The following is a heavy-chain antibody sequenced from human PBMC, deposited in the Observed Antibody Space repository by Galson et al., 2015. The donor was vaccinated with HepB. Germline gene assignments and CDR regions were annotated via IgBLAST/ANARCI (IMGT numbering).Heavy chain of an antibody. D-gene: IGHD6-19*01. CDR1: RYTFTNYG. V-gene: IGHV1-18*01. CDR2: ISTYNGNI. Sequence: SVKVSCKASRYTFTNYGISWVRQAPGHGLEWLGWISTYNGNINYAQNFQGRVTMTTDTSTSSAYLELRTLRSEDTAVYYCARARYSSSPPDHWGQGTLVTVSA. CDR3: ARARYSSSPPDH. J-gene: IGHJ5*02.